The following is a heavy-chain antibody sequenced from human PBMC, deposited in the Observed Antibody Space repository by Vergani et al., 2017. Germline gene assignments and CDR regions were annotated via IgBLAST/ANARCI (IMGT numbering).Heavy chain of an antibody. CDR1: GFSFSDAA. Sequence: EVQLVESGGGLVQPGGSLKLSCIASGFSFSDAALHWVRQAPGKGLEWIGRIRSQPNSHATAYGVSMKGKFSISRDDSKRAAFLQMNSLSPEDTAIYYCTKGSRGYTGYFFDYWGQGTLATVSS. D-gene: IGHD5-12*01. CDR3: TKGSRGYTGYFFDY. V-gene: IGHV3-73*01. J-gene: IGHJ4*02. CDR2: IRSQPNSHAT.